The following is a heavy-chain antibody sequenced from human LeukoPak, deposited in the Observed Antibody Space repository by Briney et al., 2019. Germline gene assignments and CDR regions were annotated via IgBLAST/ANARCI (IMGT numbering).Heavy chain of an antibody. D-gene: IGHD3-10*01. CDR3: ARGAGVTTSYYHYYIDV. CDR1: GYTFTSYD. J-gene: IGHJ6*03. V-gene: IGHV1-8*03. Sequence: ASVKVSCKASGYTFTSYDINWVRQATGQGLEWMGWMNPNSGNTGYAQKFQGRVTITRNTSISTAYMELSSLRSEDTAVYYCARGAGVTTSYYHYYIDVWGKGTTVTVSS. CDR2: MNPNSGNT.